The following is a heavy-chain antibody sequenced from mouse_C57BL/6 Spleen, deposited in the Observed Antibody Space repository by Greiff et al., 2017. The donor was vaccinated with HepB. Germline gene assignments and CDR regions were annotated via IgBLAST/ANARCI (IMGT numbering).Heavy chain of an antibody. V-gene: IGHV1-82*01. CDR2: IYPGDGDT. D-gene: IGHD2-5*01. Sequence: VQLKQSGPELVKPGASVKISCKASGYAFSSSWMNWVKQRPGKGLEWIGRIYPGDGDTNYNGKFKGKATLTADKSSSTAYMQLSSLTSEDSAVYFCARCYSNYFDYWGQGTTLTVSS. J-gene: IGHJ2*01. CDR1: GYAFSSSW. CDR3: ARCYSNYFDY.